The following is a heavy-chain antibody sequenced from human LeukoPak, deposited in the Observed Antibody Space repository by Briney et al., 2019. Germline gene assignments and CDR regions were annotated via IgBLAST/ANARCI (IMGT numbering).Heavy chain of an antibody. CDR2: ISGCGGST. CDR1: GFTFSSYA. J-gene: IGHJ3*02. CDR3: AKDQDSYYDILTGYSTLGAFDI. D-gene: IGHD3-9*01. V-gene: IGHV3-23*01. Sequence: PGGSLRLSSAASGFTFSSYAMSWVRQAPGKGLEWVSAISGCGGSTYYADSVKGRFTISRDNSKNTLYLQMNSLRAEDTAVYYCAKDQDSYYDILTGYSTLGAFDIWGQGTMVTVSS.